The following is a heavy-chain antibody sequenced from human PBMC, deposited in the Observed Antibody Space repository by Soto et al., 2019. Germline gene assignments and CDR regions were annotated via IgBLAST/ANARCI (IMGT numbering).Heavy chain of an antibody. CDR2: ISSSGSTI. Sequence: EAQLVESGGGLIQPGGSLRLSCAASGFTFSSYGMNWVRQAPGKWLEWVSSISSSGSTIYYADSVKGRFTISRDNAKNSLYLQMKSLRAEDTAVYYCAREPYDSGWPFDYWGQGNLVNVYS. D-gene: IGHD6-19*01. J-gene: IGHJ4*02. V-gene: IGHV3-48*03. CDR3: AREPYDSGWPFDY. CDR1: GFTFSSYG.